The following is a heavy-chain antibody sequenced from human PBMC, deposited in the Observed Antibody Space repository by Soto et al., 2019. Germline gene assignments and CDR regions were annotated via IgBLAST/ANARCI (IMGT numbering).Heavy chain of an antibody. CDR2: INPNSGDT. J-gene: IGHJ4*01. D-gene: IGHD2-15*01. CDR1: VFSVDTTYC. CDR3: GSPRSGPSPDVGH. Sequence: VASVKVSCKASVFSVDTTYCIHWVRRAPGQGLEWMGSINPNSGDTNYAQNFQGRVTMTRDTSTSTAYMEVSSLTSDDTAVYYCGSPRSGPSPDVGHWGHGTVVTVSS. V-gene: IGHV1-2*02.